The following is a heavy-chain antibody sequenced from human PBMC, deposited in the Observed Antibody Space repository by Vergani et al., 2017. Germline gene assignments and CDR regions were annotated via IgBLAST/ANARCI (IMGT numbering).Heavy chain of an antibody. J-gene: IGHJ6*02. D-gene: IGHD1-26*01. CDR1: GYTFGHFD. CDR2: IRYDGSNP. CDR3: AKKGGSLYYYGVDV. Sequence: QEQLLQSGGGVVQPGGSLRLSCIGSGYTFGHFDMHWVRQAPGKGRAWVAFIRYDGSNPQYIDSVKGRFTISRDNSKDTLFLQMNGLRPEDTGTYFCAKKGGSLYYYGVDVWGQGTTITVSS. V-gene: IGHV3-30*02.